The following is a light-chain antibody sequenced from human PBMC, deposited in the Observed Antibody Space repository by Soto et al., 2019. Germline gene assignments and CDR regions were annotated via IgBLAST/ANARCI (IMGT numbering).Light chain of an antibody. V-gene: IGKV3-11*01. CDR3: QQRSNWPPLT. CDR1: QSVRSY. CDR2: DAF. Sequence: EIVLTQSPATLSLSPGERATLSCRASQSVRSYLAWYQQKPGQAPRLLIYDAFNRATGIPARFSGSGSGTDFTLTISSLEPEDFAVYYCQQRSNWPPLTFGGGTKVEIK. J-gene: IGKJ4*01.